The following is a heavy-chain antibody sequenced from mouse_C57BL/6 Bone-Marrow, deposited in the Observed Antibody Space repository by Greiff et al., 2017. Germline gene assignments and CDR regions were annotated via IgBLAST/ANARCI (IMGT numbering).Heavy chain of an antibody. Sequence: VQLQQSGAELVKPGASVKLSCKASGFNINDYYMNWVKQRPEQGLEWIGRIDPGDGDTDYAPKFQGKATLTADTSSNTAYLQLSSLTAEDTAVYYSTWLLTFAYWGQGTLVTVSA. CDR1: GFNINDYY. V-gene: IGHV14-1*01. CDR3: TWLLTFAY. CDR2: IDPGDGDT. D-gene: IGHD2-3*01. J-gene: IGHJ3*01.